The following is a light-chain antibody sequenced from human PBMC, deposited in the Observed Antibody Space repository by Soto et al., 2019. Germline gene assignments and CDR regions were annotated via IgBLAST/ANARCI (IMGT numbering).Light chain of an antibody. CDR1: QFISTY. CDR2: ATS. CDR3: QQSYSLPPT. J-gene: IGKJ2*01. V-gene: IGKV1-39*01. Sequence: DIQMTQSPSSLSASVGDRVTIPCRSSQFISTYLSWYQQKPGKAPKLLIYATSSLQSGVPSRFSGSGSGTDFTLTISSLQPEYFATYYCQQSYSLPPTFGQGTKLEIK.